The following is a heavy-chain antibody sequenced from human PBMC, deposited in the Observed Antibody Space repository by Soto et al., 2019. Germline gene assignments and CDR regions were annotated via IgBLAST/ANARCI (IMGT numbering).Heavy chain of an antibody. J-gene: IGHJ4*02. CDR1: GGTFNSYT. Sequence: QVQLVQSGAEVKRPGSSVRVSCKASGGTFNSYTISWVRQAPGQGPEWMGRIIPVLGVANYAQTFQGRVTIAADKSTSTVYMELSSLRSEDTAVYYCASGGVAAAGTLGNWGQGTLVTVSS. D-gene: IGHD6-13*01. V-gene: IGHV1-69*02. CDR2: IIPVLGVA. CDR3: ASGGVAAAGTLGN.